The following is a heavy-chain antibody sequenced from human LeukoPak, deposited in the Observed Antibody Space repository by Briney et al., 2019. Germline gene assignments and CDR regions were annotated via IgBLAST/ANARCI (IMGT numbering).Heavy chain of an antibody. V-gene: IGHV3-48*02. CDR1: GFPFGSYV. CDR2: INHNAEMI. J-gene: IGHJ4*02. CDR3: ARDHDWAFDL. D-gene: IGHD3-9*01. Sequence: PPGGSLRLSCEGSGFPFGSYVRTWVRQAPGRVVGWIAYINHNAEMIFYPDFVKGRFTIPRDNAKNSLYLQMNALRYEDTAIYYCARDHDWAFDLWGQGTLVTVSS.